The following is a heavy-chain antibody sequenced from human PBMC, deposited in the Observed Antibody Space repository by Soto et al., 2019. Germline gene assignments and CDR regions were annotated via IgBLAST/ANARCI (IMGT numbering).Heavy chain of an antibody. D-gene: IGHD4-17*01. CDR1: GFTFDDYA. J-gene: IGHJ4*02. Sequence: GGSLRLSCAASGFTFDDYAMHWVRQAPGKGLEWVSLISGDGGSTYYADSVKGRFTISRDNSRNSLYLQMNSLRTEDTALYYCAKDIRRDDYGGNFYWGQGTLVTVSS. CDR3: AKDIRRDDYGGNFY. V-gene: IGHV3-43*02. CDR2: ISGDGGST.